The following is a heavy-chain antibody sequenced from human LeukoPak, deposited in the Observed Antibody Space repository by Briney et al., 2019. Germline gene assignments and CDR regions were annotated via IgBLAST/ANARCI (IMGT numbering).Heavy chain of an antibody. CDR3: ARGDDSSGWYENFMDV. D-gene: IGHD6-19*01. CDR1: GYTFTSYD. Sequence: GASVKASCKASGYTFTSYDINWVRQATGQGLEWMGWMNPNSGNTGYAQKFQGRVTITRNTSISTAYMELSSLRSEDTAVYYCARGDDSSGWYENFMDVWGKGTTVTVSS. CDR2: MNPNSGNT. J-gene: IGHJ6*03. V-gene: IGHV1-8*03.